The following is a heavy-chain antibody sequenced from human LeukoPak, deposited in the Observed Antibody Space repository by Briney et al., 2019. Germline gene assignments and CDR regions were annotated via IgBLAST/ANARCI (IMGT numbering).Heavy chain of an antibody. D-gene: IGHD3-10*02. J-gene: IGHJ4*02. V-gene: IGHV3-23*01. CDR3: TKDGGLLLTSDYVWGPDY. CDR2: ITAKTSSA. Sequence: GGSLRLSCATSGFSFKDYAMTWVRQAPGKGLEWVSSITAKTSSAYYADSVRGRFTVSRDNSKNTLVLQMNSLRAEDTATYYCTKDGGLLLTSDYVWGPDYWGQRTLVAVSS. CDR1: GFSFKDYA.